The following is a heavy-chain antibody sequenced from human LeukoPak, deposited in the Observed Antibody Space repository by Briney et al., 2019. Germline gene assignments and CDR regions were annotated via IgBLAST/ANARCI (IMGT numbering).Heavy chain of an antibody. V-gene: IGHV1-46*01. CDR3: ARDKKAPYYYDISGYYRSPRAFDI. Sequence: ASVKVSCKASGYAFTSYYMHWVRQAPGQGLEWMGIINPSGGSTSYAQKFQGRVTMTRDTSTSTVYMELSSLRSEDTAVYYCARDKKAPYYYDISGYYRSPRAFDIWGQGTMVTVSS. CDR1: GYAFTSYY. D-gene: IGHD3-22*01. J-gene: IGHJ3*02. CDR2: INPSGGST.